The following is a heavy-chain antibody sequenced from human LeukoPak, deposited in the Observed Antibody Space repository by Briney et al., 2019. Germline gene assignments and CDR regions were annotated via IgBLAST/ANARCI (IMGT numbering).Heavy chain of an antibody. CDR2: IYTSGST. Sequence: PSETLSLTCTVSGGSISSYYWSWIRQPAGKGLEWIGRIYTSGSTNYNPSLNSRVTMSVDTSKNQFSLKLSSVTAADTAVYYCAREWELRTYNWFDPWGQGTLVTVSS. V-gene: IGHV4-4*07. D-gene: IGHD1-26*01. CDR3: AREWELRTYNWFDP. CDR1: GGSISSYY. J-gene: IGHJ5*02.